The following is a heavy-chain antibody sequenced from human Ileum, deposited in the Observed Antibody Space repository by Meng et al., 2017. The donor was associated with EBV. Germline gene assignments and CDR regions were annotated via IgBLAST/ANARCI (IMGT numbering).Heavy chain of an antibody. CDR3: ARDSEAADY. CDR2: INTNTGKP. CDR1: AYTFNPYG. V-gene: IGHV7-4-1*02. D-gene: IGHD6-25*01. Sequence: VQSWLMFQEPGSSLRMSCKCSAYTFNPYGMNWVRPAPGQGLEWMGWINTNTGKPTYAQGLTGRFVFSLDTSVSTAYLQISSLKAEDTAVYYCARDSEAADYWGQGTLVTVSS. J-gene: IGHJ4*02.